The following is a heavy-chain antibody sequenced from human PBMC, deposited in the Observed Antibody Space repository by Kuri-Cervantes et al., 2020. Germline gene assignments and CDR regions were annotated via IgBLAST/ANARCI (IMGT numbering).Heavy chain of an antibody. CDR1: GFTFSSYA. Sequence: GGSLRLSCAASGFTFSSYAMSWVRQAPGKGLEWVAVISYDGSNKYYADSVKGRFTISRDNSKNTLYLQMNSLRAEDTAVYYCARIYRLSSGWNLNRFDPWGEGTLVTVSS. D-gene: IGHD6-19*01. V-gene: IGHV3-30-3*01. J-gene: IGHJ5*02. CDR2: ISYDGSNK. CDR3: ARIYRLSSGWNLNRFDP.